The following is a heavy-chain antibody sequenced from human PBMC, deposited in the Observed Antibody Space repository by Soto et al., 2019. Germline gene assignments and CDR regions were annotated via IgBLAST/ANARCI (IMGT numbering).Heavy chain of an antibody. Sequence: GASVKVSCKASGYTFTSYGISWVRQAPGQGLEWMGWISAYNGNTNYAQKVQGRVTMTTDTSTSTAYMELRSLRSDDTAVYYCARDEPYSSGWHYFDYWGQGTLVTVSS. CDR1: GYTFTSYG. D-gene: IGHD6-19*01. CDR2: ISAYNGNT. CDR3: ARDEPYSSGWHYFDY. J-gene: IGHJ4*02. V-gene: IGHV1-18*01.